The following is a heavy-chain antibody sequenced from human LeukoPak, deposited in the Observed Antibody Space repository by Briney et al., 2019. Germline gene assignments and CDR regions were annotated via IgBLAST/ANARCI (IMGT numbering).Heavy chain of an antibody. V-gene: IGHV1-24*01. Sequence: ASVKVSCKVSGYTLTELSMHWVRQAPGKGLEWMGGFDPEDGETIYAQKFQGRVTMIEDTSTDTAYMELSSLRSEDTAVYYCATDLKRGVDYWGQGTLVTVSS. CDR2: FDPEDGET. D-gene: IGHD1-1*01. J-gene: IGHJ4*02. CDR3: ATDLKRGVDY. CDR1: GYTLTELS.